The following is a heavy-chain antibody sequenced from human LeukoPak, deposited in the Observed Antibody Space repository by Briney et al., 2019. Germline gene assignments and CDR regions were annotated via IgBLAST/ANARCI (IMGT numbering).Heavy chain of an antibody. Sequence: GSSVKVSCKASRGTFSSYAISWVRQAPGQGLEWMGRIIPIFGTANYAQKFQGRVTITTDESTSTAYMELSSLRSEDTAVYYCAREERRGGKATPDFDYWGQGTLVTVSS. CDR3: AREERRGGKATPDFDY. J-gene: IGHJ4*02. V-gene: IGHV1-69*05. CDR2: IIPIFGTA. CDR1: RGTFSSYA. D-gene: IGHD2-15*01.